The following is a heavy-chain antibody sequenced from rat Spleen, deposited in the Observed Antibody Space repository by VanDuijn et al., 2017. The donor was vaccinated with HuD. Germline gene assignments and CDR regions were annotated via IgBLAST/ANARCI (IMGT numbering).Heavy chain of an antibody. CDR3: TTGVY. CDR1: GFTFNNYW. CDR2: ITNTGRST. V-gene: IGHV5-31*01. J-gene: IGHJ2*01. Sequence: EVQLVESGGGLVQPGRSLKLSCVASGFTFNNYWMTWIRQAPGKGLEWVASITNTGRSTYYPDSVRGRFAISRHNAKSTLYLQMDSLRSEDTASYYCTTGVYWGQGVMVTVSS.